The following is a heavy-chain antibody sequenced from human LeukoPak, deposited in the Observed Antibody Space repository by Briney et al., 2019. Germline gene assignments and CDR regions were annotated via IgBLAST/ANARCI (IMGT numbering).Heavy chain of an antibody. CDR1: GFTFSSYS. V-gene: IGHV3-48*01. J-gene: IGHJ4*02. Sequence: GGSLRLSCAASGFTFSSYSMNWVRQAPGKGLEWVSYISSSSSTIYYADSVKGRFTISRDNAKNSLYLQMNSLRAEDTAVYYCARDYYDSSGYYSYSDWGQGTLVTVSS. D-gene: IGHD3-22*01. CDR3: ARDYYDSSGYYSYSD. CDR2: ISSSSSTI.